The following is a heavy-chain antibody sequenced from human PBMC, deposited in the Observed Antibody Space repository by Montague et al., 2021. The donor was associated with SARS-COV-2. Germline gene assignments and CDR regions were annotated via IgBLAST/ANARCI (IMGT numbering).Heavy chain of an antibody. D-gene: IGHD6-13*01. J-gene: IGHJ4*02. CDR3: VRGIEEAGSYDY. V-gene: IGHV6-1*01. Sequence: CAISGDSVVELRPRSDEHTSAPQTHCYFVCRLYFEKIKKSDYARSLKSRIAINPDTSKNQFSLQLSSVTPEDTALYYCVRGIEEAGSYDYWGQGTLVTVS. CDR2: LYFEKIKKS. CDR1: GDSVVELRPR.